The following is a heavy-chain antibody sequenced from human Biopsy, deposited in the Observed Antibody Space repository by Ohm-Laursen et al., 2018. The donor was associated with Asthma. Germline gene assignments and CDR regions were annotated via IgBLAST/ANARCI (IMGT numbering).Heavy chain of an antibody. J-gene: IGHJ6*02. D-gene: IGHD2-2*01. CDR1: GFTFGDYC. V-gene: IGHV3-7*01. CDR2: IKKDGSEK. Sequence: GSLRLSCSASGFTFGDYCMSWVRQAPGKGLEWVANIKKDGSEKYYVDSVKGRFTISRDNAKNSLYLHMNSLRAEDTAVYYCARGGYCTSPTCPWGRYATDVWGQGTTVTVSS. CDR3: ARGGYCTSPTCPWGRYATDV.